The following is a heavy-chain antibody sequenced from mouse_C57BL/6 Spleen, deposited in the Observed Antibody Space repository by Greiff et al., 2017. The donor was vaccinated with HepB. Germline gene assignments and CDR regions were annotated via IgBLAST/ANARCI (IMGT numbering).Heavy chain of an antibody. CDR2: INYDGSST. Sequence: EVQLVESEGGLVQPGSSMKLSCTASGFTFSDYYMAWVRQVPEKGLEWVANINYDGSSTYYLDSLKSRFIISRDNAKNILYLQMSSLKSEDTATYYCARDTGYAMDYWGQGTSVTVSS. CDR1: GFTFSDYY. D-gene: IGHD4-1*01. CDR3: ARDTGYAMDY. J-gene: IGHJ4*01. V-gene: IGHV5-16*01.